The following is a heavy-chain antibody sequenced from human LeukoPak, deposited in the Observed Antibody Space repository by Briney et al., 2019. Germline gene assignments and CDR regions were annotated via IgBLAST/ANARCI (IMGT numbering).Heavy chain of an antibody. CDR2: IIPIFGTA. CDR1: GGTFSSYA. CDR3: AREEYSSSGFDY. Sequence: SVKVSCKASGGTFSSYAISWVRQAPGQGLEWMGGIIPIFGTANYAQKFQGRVTITADESTSTAYMELSSLRSEDTAVYYCAREEYSSSGFDYWGQGTLVTVSS. D-gene: IGHD6-6*01. V-gene: IGHV1-69*13. J-gene: IGHJ4*02.